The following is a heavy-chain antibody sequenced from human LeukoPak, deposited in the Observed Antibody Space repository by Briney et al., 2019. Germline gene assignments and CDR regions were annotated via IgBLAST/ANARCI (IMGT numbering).Heavy chain of an antibody. CDR3: ASRRGYCSGGSCYWGDAFDI. V-gene: IGHV4-30-2*01. CDR2: IYHSGST. Sequence: SQTLSLTCAGSVGSISRGGYSWRCIRQPPGEGLEGIVYIYHSGSTYYNPSLKSRVTIPVDRYKNQFSLKLSSVTAAETAVYYCASRRGYCSGGSCYWGDAFDIWGQGIMVTVSS. D-gene: IGHD2-15*01. CDR1: VGSISRGGYS. J-gene: IGHJ3*02.